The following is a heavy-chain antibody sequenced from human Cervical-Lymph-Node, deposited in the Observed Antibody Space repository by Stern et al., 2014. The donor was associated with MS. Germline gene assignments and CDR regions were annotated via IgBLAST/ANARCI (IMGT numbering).Heavy chain of an antibody. CDR3: ARARDILMDV. Sequence: VQLVESGGGVVQPGRSLRLSCAASGFTFSSYGMPWVRQAPGKGLEWVAVIWYDGSNKYYAGSVKGRFTISRDNSKNTLYLQMNSLRAEDTAVYYCARARDILMDVWGQGTTVTVSS. V-gene: IGHV3-33*01. CDR2: IWYDGSNK. J-gene: IGHJ6*02. D-gene: IGHD2-15*01. CDR1: GFTFSSYG.